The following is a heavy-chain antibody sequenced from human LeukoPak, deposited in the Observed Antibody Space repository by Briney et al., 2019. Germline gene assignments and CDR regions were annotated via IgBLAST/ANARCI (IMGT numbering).Heavy chain of an antibody. Sequence: PSETLSLTCTVSGGSISSYYWGWIRQPAGKGLEWIGEINHSGSTNYNPSLKSRVTISVDTSKNQFSLKLSSVTAADTAVYYCARLDTFYYYYMDVWGKGTTVTISS. CDR3: ARLDTFYYYYMDV. J-gene: IGHJ6*03. D-gene: IGHD2/OR15-2a*01. V-gene: IGHV4-34*01. CDR2: INHSGST. CDR1: GGSISSYY.